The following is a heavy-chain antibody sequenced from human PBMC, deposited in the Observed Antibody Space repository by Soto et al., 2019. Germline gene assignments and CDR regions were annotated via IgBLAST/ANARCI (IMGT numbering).Heavy chain of an antibody. Sequence: QIALQESGPTVVKPTQTLTLTCTFSGFSLTTTGVGVGWIRHAPGKALEWLAMVYWNDARRYSPSLKSRLTITQDTAKNQVVLTMTYMYPVDTATYFCAHYDSSGYFSHFDSWGQGTLFTVSS. CDR2: VYWNDAR. V-gene: IGHV2-5*01. J-gene: IGHJ4*02. CDR1: GFSLTTTGVG. CDR3: AHYDSSGYFSHFDS. D-gene: IGHD3-22*01.